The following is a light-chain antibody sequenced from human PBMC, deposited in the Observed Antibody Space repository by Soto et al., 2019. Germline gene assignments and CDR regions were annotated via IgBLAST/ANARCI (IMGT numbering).Light chain of an antibody. V-gene: IGKV3D-15*01. J-gene: IGKJ1*01. CDR2: GAS. CDR3: QQYNNWPPKWT. Sequence: EVVMTQSPATLSLSPRARAPLSCRASQSVSSSYLAWYQQKPGQAPRLLIYGASSRATGIPDRFSGSGSGTEFTLTISSLQSEDFAVYYCQQYNNWPPKWTFGQGTKVDIK. CDR1: QSVSSSY.